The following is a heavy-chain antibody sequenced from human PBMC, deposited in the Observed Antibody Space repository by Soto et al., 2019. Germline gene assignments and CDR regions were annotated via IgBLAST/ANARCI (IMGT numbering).Heavy chain of an antibody. CDR3: ARKTDVPTGMLDY. D-gene: IGHD2-2*01. Sequence: EVHLLQSGGGLVQPGGSLRLSCAASGFTFSNSVMSWVRQAPGKGLEWVSTIAGKTYYSDSVKGRFTISRDNSQSTLYLQMNSLRAEDTAVYYCARKTDVPTGMLDYWGQGTRVTVSS. CDR1: GFTFSNSV. J-gene: IGHJ4*02. CDR2: IAGKT. V-gene: IGHV3-23*01.